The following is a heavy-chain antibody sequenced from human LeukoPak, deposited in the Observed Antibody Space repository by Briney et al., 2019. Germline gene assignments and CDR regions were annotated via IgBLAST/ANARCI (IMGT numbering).Heavy chain of an antibody. Sequence: GGSLRLSCAASGFTVSNNYMSWVRQAPGRLEWLSVSYSGETQYADSVKGRFTISRDDSKNTVYLQTNSLRDEDTATYYCVRDQFSWGQGTTVTVSS. CDR1: GFTVSNNY. J-gene: IGHJ6*02. CDR3: VRDQFS. V-gene: IGHV3-66*01. CDR2: SYSGET. D-gene: IGHD3-3*01.